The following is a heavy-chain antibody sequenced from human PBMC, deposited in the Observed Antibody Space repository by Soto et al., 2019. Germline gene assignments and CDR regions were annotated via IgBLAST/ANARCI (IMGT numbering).Heavy chain of an antibody. Sequence: EVQVVESAGGLVQPARSLRLSCSFSGFTSGDYGLTWVRQAPGKGLEWVGFTTSPAYGWTTEYAASVKGGFIISRDDSKSVAYLQMKSLQTENTAIYYCSRDGDYYGLDVWGRGTPVTVSS. CDR1: GFTSGDYG. D-gene: IGHD3-3*01. V-gene: IGHV3-49*04. CDR2: TTSPAYGWTT. J-gene: IGHJ6*02. CDR3: SRDGDYYGLDV.